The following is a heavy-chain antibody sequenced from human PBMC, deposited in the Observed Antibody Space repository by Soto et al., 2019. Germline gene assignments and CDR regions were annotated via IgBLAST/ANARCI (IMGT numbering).Heavy chain of an antibody. Sequence: PGGSLGLSCAASGFTFSSYSMNWVRQAPGKGLEWVSSISSSSSYIYYADSVKGRFTISRDNAKNSLYLQMNSLRAEDTAVYYCARDYYDSSEQLYYYGMDVWGQGTTVTVSS. CDR3: ARDYYDSSEQLYYYGMDV. CDR2: ISSSSSYI. J-gene: IGHJ6*02. CDR1: GFTFSSYS. D-gene: IGHD3-22*01. V-gene: IGHV3-21*01.